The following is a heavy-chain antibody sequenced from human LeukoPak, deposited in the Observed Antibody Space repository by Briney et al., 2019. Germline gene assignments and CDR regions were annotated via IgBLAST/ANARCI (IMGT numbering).Heavy chain of an antibody. J-gene: IGHJ6*03. CDR2: ISSSGSTI. Sequence: PGGSLRLSCAASGFTLSDYYMSWIRQAPGKGLEWVSYISSSGSTIYYADSVKGRFTISRDNAKNSLYLQMNSLRVEDTAVYYCARYYYGSGSYYPAYYYYYYMDVWGKGTTVTISS. CDR1: GFTLSDYY. V-gene: IGHV3-11*01. CDR3: ARYYYGSGSYYPAYYYYYYMDV. D-gene: IGHD3-10*01.